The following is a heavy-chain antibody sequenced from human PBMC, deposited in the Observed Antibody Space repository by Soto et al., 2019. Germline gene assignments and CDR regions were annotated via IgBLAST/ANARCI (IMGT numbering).Heavy chain of an antibody. CDR3: ARDHYRYCSGGSCYSPDY. V-gene: IGHV3-30-3*01. CDR2: ISYDGSNK. Sequence: QVQLVESGGGVVQPGRSLRLSCAASGFTLSSYAMHWVRQAPGKGLEWVAVISYDGSNKYYADSVKGRFTISRDNSKNTLYLQMNSLRAEDTAVYYCARDHYRYCSGGSCYSPDYWGQGTLVTVSS. J-gene: IGHJ4*02. CDR1: GFTLSSYA. D-gene: IGHD2-15*01.